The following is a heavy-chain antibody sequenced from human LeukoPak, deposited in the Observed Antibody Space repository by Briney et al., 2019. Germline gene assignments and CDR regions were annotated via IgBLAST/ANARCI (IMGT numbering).Heavy chain of an antibody. CDR1: GYSISSGYY. J-gene: IGHJ5*02. D-gene: IGHD1-26*01. CDR2: IYHSGST. CDR3: ARLRLQSGSYDEPGSNWFDP. Sequence: PSETLSLTCTVSGYSISSGYYWGWIRQPPGKGLEWIGSIYHSGSTYYNPSLKSRVTISVDTSKNQFSLKLSSVTAADTAVYYCARLRLQSGSYDEPGSNWFDPWGQGTLVTVSS. V-gene: IGHV4-38-2*02.